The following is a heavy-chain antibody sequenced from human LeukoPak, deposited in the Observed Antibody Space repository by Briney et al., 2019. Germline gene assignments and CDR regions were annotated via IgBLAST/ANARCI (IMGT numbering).Heavy chain of an antibody. D-gene: IGHD3-22*01. CDR2: IYYNGAT. J-gene: IGHJ4*02. CDR1: GGSISSYY. V-gene: IGHV4-59*08. Sequence: SEALSLTCTVSGGSISSYYWSWIRQSPGMGLEWIGSIYYNGATDYNPSLKSRVTISADTSNNQFSLRLRSVTAADTAVYYCARQADSSGYGYIDYWGQGTLVTVSS. CDR3: ARQADSSGYGYIDY.